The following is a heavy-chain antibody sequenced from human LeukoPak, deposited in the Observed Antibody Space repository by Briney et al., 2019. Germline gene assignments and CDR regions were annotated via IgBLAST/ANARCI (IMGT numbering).Heavy chain of an antibody. D-gene: IGHD3-10*01. CDR2: IYSGGST. J-gene: IGHJ4*02. CDR1: GFTVSSNY. V-gene: IGHV3-66*01. Sequence: GGSLRLSCAASGFTVSSNYMSWVRQAPGKGLEWVSVIYSGGSTYYADSVKGRFTISRDNSKNTLYLQMNSLGAEDTAVYYCARERPHYYGSGSYLDYWGQGTLVTVSS. CDR3: ARERPHYYGSGSYLDY.